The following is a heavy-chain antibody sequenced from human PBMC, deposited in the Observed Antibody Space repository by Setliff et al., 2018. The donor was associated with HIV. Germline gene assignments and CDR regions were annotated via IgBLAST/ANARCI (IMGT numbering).Heavy chain of an antibody. CDR1: GFTFSSYG. J-gene: IGHJ6*03. D-gene: IGHD3-10*01. CDR2: IWYDGSNK. V-gene: IGHV3-33*08. CDR3: TRSGSGRSAGNNKYYNYMDV. Sequence: GGSLRLPCAASGFTFSSYGMHWVRQAPGKGLEWVAVIWYDGSNKYYADSVKGRFTISRDNSKNTLFLQMNSLRHEDTSVYYCTRSGSGRSAGNNKYYNYMDVWGKGTTVTVSS.